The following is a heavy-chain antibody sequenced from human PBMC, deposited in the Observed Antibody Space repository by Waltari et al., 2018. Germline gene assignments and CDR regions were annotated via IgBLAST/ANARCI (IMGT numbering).Heavy chain of an antibody. J-gene: IGHJ5*02. CDR3: AAERYASGCCWFDP. D-gene: IGHD6-19*01. CDR2: ILGNGNP. Sequence: QMQLVQSGPEVKKPGTSVKVSCKASGFTFSTSTMQWVRQARGQPLEWIGGILGNGNPNYAQNFQERVTITRDMSTNTAYMELSSLRSEDTAVYFCAAERYASGCCWFDPWGQGTLVTVSS. V-gene: IGHV1-58*02. CDR1: GFTFSTST.